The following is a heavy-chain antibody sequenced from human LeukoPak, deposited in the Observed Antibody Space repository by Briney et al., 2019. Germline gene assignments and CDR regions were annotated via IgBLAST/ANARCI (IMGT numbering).Heavy chain of an antibody. J-gene: IGHJ4*02. Sequence: PSETLSLTCAVSGGSISSGSYYWSWIRQPAGKGLEWIGRIYTSGSTNYNPSRKSRVTISVDTSKNQFSLKLSSVTAADTAVYYCARVDFDWPYMDYWGQGTLVTVSS. D-gene: IGHD3-9*01. CDR1: GGSISSGSYY. V-gene: IGHV4-61*02. CDR2: IYTSGST. CDR3: ARVDFDWPYMDY.